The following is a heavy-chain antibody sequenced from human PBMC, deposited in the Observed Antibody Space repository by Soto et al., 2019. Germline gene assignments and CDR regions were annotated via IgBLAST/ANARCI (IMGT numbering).Heavy chain of an antibody. D-gene: IGHD6-19*01. J-gene: IGHJ5*02. CDR3: ARPAVAGTIPWFDP. Sequence: SQTLSLNCAVYGGSFCRYYWSWIRHHPGKGLEWIGEINHSGSTNYNPSLKSRVTISVGTSKNQFSLKLSSVTAADTAVYYCARPAVAGTIPWFDPWGGGTLVTLS. CDR2: INHSGST. V-gene: IGHV4-34*01. CDR1: GGSFCRYY.